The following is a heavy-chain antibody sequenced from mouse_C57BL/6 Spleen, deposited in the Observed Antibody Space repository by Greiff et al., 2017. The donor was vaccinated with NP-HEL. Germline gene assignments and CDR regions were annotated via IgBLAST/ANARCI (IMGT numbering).Heavy chain of an antibody. CDR1: GYAFSSSW. CDR2: LYPGDGDT. CDR3: ARLSNTTVVATRYWYFDV. V-gene: IGHV1-82*01. D-gene: IGHD1-1*01. J-gene: IGHJ1*03. Sequence: VQLQQSGPELVKPGASVKISCKASGYAFSSSWMNWVKQRPGKGLEWIGRLYPGDGDTNYNGKFKGKGTLTADKSSSTAYMQHSSLTSEDSAVYFCARLSNTTVVATRYWYFDVWGTGTTVTVSS.